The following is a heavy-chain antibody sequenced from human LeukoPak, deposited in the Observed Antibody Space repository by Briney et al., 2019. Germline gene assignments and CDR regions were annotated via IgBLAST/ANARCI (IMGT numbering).Heavy chain of an antibody. V-gene: IGHV4-30-2*01. Sequence: SETLSLTCAVSGGSISSGGYSWSWIRQPPGKGLEWIGYIYHSGSTYYNPSLKSRVTISVDRSKNQFSLKLSSVTAADTAVYYCARSSGRQLPDFEYWGQGTLVTVSS. J-gene: IGHJ4*02. CDR1: GGSISSGGYS. CDR2: IYHSGST. D-gene: IGHD2-2*01. CDR3: ARSSGRQLPDFEY.